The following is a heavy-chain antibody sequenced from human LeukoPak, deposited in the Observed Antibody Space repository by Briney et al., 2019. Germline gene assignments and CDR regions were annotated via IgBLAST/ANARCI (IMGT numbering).Heavy chain of an antibody. CDR3: ARDRSSGSYLYYYYYGMDV. Sequence: GGSLRLSCAASGFTFSSYEMNWVRQAPGKGLEWVSYISSSGSTIYYADSVKGRFTISRDNAKNSLYLQMNSLRAEDTAVYYCARDRSSGSYLYYYYYGMDVWGQGTTVTVSS. CDR1: GFTFSSYE. D-gene: IGHD3-10*01. J-gene: IGHJ6*02. V-gene: IGHV3-48*03. CDR2: ISSSGSTI.